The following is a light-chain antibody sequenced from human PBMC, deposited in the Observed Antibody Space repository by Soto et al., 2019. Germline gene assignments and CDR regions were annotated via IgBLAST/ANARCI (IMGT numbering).Light chain of an antibody. CDR1: QSVSSSY. V-gene: IGKV3-20*01. CDR3: QQYGSSRYT. CDR2: GAS. Sequence: EIVLTQSPGTLSLSPGERATLSCRASQSVSSSYLAWYQQKHGQAPRLLIYGASSRATVIPDRFSGSGSGTDFTLTISRLEPEECAVYYCQQYGSSRYTFGQGTKLEIK. J-gene: IGKJ2*01.